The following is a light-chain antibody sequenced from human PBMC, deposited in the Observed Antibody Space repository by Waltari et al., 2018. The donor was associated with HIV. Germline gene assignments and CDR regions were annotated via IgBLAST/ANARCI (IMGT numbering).Light chain of an antibody. J-gene: IGKJ4*01. Sequence: EIVLTQSPGTLSLSPGERATLSCRASQSVTSSYLAWYQQKPGQAPRLLIYDASSRATGIPDRFSGSGSGTDFTLTISSLEPEDFAVHYCQRYGISPRTFGGGTKVEIK. V-gene: IGKV3-20*01. CDR1: QSVTSSY. CDR2: DAS. CDR3: QRYGISPRT.